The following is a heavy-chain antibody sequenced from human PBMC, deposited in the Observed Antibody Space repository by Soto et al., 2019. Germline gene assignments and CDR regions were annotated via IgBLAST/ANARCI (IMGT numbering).Heavy chain of an antibody. CDR2: IVVGSGNT. CDR1: GFTFTSSA. V-gene: IGHV1-58*01. CDR3: ARDGGYFIIFSFYASDP. D-gene: IGHD2-2*01. J-gene: IGHJ5*02. Sequence: GASVKVSCKASGFTFTSSAVQWVRQARGQRLEWIGWIVVGSGNTNYAQKFQERVTITRDMSTSTANMELSSLRSEDTAVYYCARDGGYFIIFSFYASDPLGQGTLVTVSS.